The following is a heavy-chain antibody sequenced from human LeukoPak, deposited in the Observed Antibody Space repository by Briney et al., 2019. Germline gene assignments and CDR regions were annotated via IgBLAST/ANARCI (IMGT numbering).Heavy chain of an antibody. CDR1: GFTFSNYA. J-gene: IGHJ4*02. D-gene: IGHD3-10*01. CDR2: IYSGGST. Sequence: PAGGSLKLSCAASGFTFSNYAMSWVRQAPGKGLEWVSVIYSGGSTYYADSVKGRFTISRDNSKNTLYLQMNSLRAEDTAVYYCARDLPGESWGQGTLVTVSS. V-gene: IGHV3-53*01. CDR3: ARDLPGES.